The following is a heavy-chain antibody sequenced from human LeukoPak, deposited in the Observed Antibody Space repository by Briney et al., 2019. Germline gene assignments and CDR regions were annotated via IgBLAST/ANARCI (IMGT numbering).Heavy chain of an antibody. Sequence: SETLSLTCTVSGYSISSGYYWGWIRQPPGKGLEWIGRIYTSGSTNYNPSLKSRVTMSVDTSKNQFSLKLSSVTVADTAVYYCARVLSPSLLWFGVFDYWGQGTLVTVSS. V-gene: IGHV4-38-2*02. CDR3: ARVLSPSLLWFGVFDY. CDR2: IYTSGST. D-gene: IGHD3-10*01. CDR1: GYSISSGYY. J-gene: IGHJ4*02.